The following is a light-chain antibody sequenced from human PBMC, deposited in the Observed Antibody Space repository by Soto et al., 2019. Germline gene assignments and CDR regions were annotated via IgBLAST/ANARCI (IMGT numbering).Light chain of an antibody. CDR2: DAS. CDR1: QSVSHN. CDR3: QHRSNWPPT. Sequence: DIVLTQSPATLSSSPGERASLSCRASQSVSHNLAWYQQKPGQAPRLLIYDASNRATGIPARYSGSGSGTDFNLTISNLEPEDFAVYYCQHRSNWPPTFGQGTRLEIK. J-gene: IGKJ5*01. V-gene: IGKV3-11*01.